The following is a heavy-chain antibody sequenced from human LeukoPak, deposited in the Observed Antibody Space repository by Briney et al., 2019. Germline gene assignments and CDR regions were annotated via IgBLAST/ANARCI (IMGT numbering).Heavy chain of an antibody. CDR3: ARGRFLTRWIAVADPYYFDY. CDR1: GFTFSNAW. J-gene: IGHJ4*02. CDR2: INHSGST. Sequence: GSLRLSCAASGFTFSNAWMSWIRQPPGKGLEWIGEINHSGSTNYNPSLKSRVTISVDTSKNQFSLKLSSVTAADTAVYYCARGRFLTRWIAVADPYYFDYWGQGTLVTVSS. D-gene: IGHD6-19*01. V-gene: IGHV4-34*01.